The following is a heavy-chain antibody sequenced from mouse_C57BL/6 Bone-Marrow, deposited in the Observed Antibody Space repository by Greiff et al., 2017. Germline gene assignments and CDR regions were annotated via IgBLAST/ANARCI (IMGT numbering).Heavy chain of an antibody. CDR2: ISYDGSN. V-gene: IGHV3-6*01. CDR1: GYSITSGYY. CDR3: ARGKTPSY. Sequence: EVQLQQSGPGLVKPSQSLSLTCSVTGYSITSGYYWNWIRQFPGNKLEWMGYISYDGSNNYNPSLKNRISITRDTSKNQFFLKLNSVTTEDTATYYCARGKTPSYWGQGTSATVSS. J-gene: IGHJ4*01. D-gene: IGHD6-1*01.